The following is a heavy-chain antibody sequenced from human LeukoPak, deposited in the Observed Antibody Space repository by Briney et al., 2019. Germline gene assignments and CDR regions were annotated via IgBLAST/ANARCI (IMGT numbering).Heavy chain of an antibody. Sequence: GGSLRLSCASSGFTFSAYWMNGVRQAPGKRLEWVAIVNTDGSEKHYVDSVRGRFTVSSDNAKKSLYLQMSSLRDEDTAVYYCARSDSGSENWGEGTLVTVSS. CDR3: ARSDSGSEN. D-gene: IGHD6-25*01. CDR2: VNTDGSEK. J-gene: IGHJ4*02. CDR1: GFTFSAYW. V-gene: IGHV3-7*01.